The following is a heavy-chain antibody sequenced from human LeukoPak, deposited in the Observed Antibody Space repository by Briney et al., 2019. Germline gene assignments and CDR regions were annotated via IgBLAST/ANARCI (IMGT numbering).Heavy chain of an antibody. CDR3: AREAITIFGVVRTQTTYGPHRFDP. CDR1: GYTFASYD. J-gene: IGHJ5*02. Sequence: ASVKVSYKASGYTFASYDINWVRQATGQGLEWMGWISAYNGNTNYAQKLQGRVTMTRDMSTSTVYMELSSLRSEDTAVYYCAREAITIFGVVRTQTTYGPHRFDPWGQGTLVTVSS. D-gene: IGHD3-3*01. V-gene: IGHV1-18*01. CDR2: ISAYNGNT.